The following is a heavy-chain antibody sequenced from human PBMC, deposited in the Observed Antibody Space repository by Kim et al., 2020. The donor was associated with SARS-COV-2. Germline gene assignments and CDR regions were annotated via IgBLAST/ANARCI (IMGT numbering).Heavy chain of an antibody. CDR1: GFTFSSYG. D-gene: IGHD3-22*01. J-gene: IGHJ5*02. CDR2: ISYDGSNK. V-gene: IGHV3-30*18. Sequence: GGSLRLSCAASGFTFSSYGMHWVRQAPGKGLEWVAVISYDGSNKYYADSVKGRFTISRDNSKNTLYLQMNSLRAEDTAVYYCAKVLSLYDTNWFDPWGQGTLVTVSS. CDR3: AKVLSLYDTNWFDP.